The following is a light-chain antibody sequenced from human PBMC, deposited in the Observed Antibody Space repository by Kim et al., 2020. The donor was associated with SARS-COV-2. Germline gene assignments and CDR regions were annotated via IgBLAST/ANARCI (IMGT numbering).Light chain of an antibody. CDR1: SSNIGSNT. V-gene: IGLV1-44*01. CDR2: SNN. Sequence: QRCTISWSGSSSNIGSNTVNWYQQLPGTAPKLLIYSNNQRPSGVPDRFSGSKSGTSASLAISGLQSEDEANYYCATWDDSLNDHVVFGGGTQLTVL. J-gene: IGLJ2*01. CDR3: ATWDDSLNDHVV.